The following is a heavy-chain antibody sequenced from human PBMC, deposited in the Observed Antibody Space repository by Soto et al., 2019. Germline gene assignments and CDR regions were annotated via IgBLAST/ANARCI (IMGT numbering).Heavy chain of an antibody. CDR1: GFSLSNSA. Sequence: EVQLLESWGGLVQPGGSLRLSCAASGFSLSNSAMSWVRLAPGKGLEWPASLGCSGTSKFYADSVRGRFIISRDSSQNTLYLQLNRLRTEDAATYYCAKELHWYEYWGQGTLVSGS. V-gene: IGHV3-23*01. D-gene: IGHD2-15*01. CDR2: LGCSGTSK. J-gene: IGHJ4*02. CDR3: AKELHWYEY.